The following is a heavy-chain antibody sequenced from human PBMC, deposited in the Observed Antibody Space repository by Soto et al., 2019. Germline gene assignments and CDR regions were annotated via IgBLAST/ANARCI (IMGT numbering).Heavy chain of an antibody. CDR1: GYTFTSYG. CDR3: AVGLLRRSRWSWLDP. V-gene: IGHV1-18*01. Sequence: ASVKVSCKASGYTFTSYGISWVRQAPGQGLEWMGWISAYNGNTNYAQKLQGRVTMTTDTSTSTAYMELRSLRSDDTAVYYCAVGLLRRSRWSWLDPWGQGTLVTVSS. D-gene: IGHD6-13*01. J-gene: IGHJ5*02. CDR2: ISAYNGNT.